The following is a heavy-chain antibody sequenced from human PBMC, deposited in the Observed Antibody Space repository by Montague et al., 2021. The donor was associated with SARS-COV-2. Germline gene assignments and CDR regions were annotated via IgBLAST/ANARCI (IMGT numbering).Heavy chain of an antibody. Sequence: SETLSLTCTVSGDSINTYYWNWIRQPPGKGLEWLGSIFYTGSTNXNPSLKSRVTISLDTSKDQFFLKVTSVTAADTAVYYCARQAAGSYFYYGVDVWG. CDR1: GDSINTYY. D-gene: IGHD6-13*01. CDR2: IFYTGST. V-gene: IGHV4-59*12. CDR3: ARQAAGSYFYYGVDV. J-gene: IGHJ6*01.